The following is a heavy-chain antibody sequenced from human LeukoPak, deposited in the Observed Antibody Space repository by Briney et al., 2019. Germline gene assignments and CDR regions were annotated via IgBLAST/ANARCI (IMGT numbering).Heavy chain of an antibody. V-gene: IGHV3-15*01. CDR3: TTIAAAGTSWFDP. Sequence: PGGSLRLSCAASGFTFSNAWMSWVRQAPGKGLEWVGRIKSKTDGGTTDYAAPVKGRFTISRDDSKNTLYLQMNSLKTEDTAVYYCTTIAAAGTSWFDPWGQGTLVTVSS. CDR1: GFTFSNAW. J-gene: IGHJ5*02. D-gene: IGHD6-13*01. CDR2: IKSKTDGGTT.